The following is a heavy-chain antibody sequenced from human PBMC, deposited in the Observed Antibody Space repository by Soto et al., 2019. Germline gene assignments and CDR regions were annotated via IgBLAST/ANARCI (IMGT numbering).Heavy chain of an antibody. Sequence: TSVTLSLTCTVSGGSISSSSYYWGWIRQPPGKGLEWIGSIYYSGSTYYNPSLKSRVTISVDTSKNQFSLKLSSVTAADTAVYYFASCALLKYSYGSTDACDIWGQGTMVTVSS. D-gene: IGHD5-18*01. V-gene: IGHV4-39*01. CDR3: ASCALLKYSYGSTDACDI. J-gene: IGHJ3*02. CDR2: IYYSGST. CDR1: GGSISSSSYY.